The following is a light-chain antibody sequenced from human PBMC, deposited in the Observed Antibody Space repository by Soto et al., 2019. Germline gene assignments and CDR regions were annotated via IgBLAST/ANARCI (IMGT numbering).Light chain of an antibody. CDR2: KVS. CDR3: LLANAWPLT. J-gene: IGKJ3*01. V-gene: IGKV2-30*01. Sequence: VLTQAPLSLPVTVGQSASMSCRSSQSLVDSDGNISLNWFLQRPGQSPRRLIYKVSHRDAGVPHRFSGSGSGTEFTLIISRVEAEFFGVYYFLLANAWPLTFGHGATVDFK. CDR1: QSLVDSDGNIS.